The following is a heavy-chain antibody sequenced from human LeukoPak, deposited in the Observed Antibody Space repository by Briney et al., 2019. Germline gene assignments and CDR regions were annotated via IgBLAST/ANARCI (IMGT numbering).Heavy chain of an antibody. J-gene: IGHJ4*02. V-gene: IGHV3-30*02. CDR1: GFTFTSYG. CDR2: IGYDGSKK. CDR3: AKSHGYSYGFDY. Sequence: PGGSLRLSCAASGFTFTSYGIHWVRQAPGKGLEWVAFIGYDGSKKYYADSVKGRFTISRDNSKNTLYLQMNSLRAEDTAVYYCAKSHGYSYGFDYWGQGTLVTVSS. D-gene: IGHD5-18*01.